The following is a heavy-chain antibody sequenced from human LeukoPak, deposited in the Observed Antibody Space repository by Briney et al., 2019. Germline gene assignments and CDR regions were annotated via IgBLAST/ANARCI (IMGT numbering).Heavy chain of an antibody. CDR3: AKDPYPAAVPNYFYGMDV. J-gene: IGHJ6*02. Sequence: GGSLSLSCAASGFPFSSYAVTWVRQAPGEGLEWVSTVSSSGDNTYYADSVKGRFTISRDNSKNTLFLQMHSLRAEDTAVYYCAKDPYPAAVPNYFYGMDVWGHGTTVTVSS. D-gene: IGHD6-13*01. CDR2: VSSSGDNT. V-gene: IGHV3-23*01. CDR1: GFPFSSYA.